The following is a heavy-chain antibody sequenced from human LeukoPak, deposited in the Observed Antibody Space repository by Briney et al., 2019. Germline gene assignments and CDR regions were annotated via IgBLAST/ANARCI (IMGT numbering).Heavy chain of an antibody. Sequence: PGGSLRLSCATSGFTFSSYWVSWVRQAPGKGLEWVANIKQDGSEKYYVDSVKGRFTISRDNAKNSLYLQMNSLRAEDTAVYYCARGVVGSGSYYTPYYFDYWGQGTLVTVSS. J-gene: IGHJ4*02. CDR3: ARGVVGSGSYYTPYYFDY. CDR1: GFTFSSYW. D-gene: IGHD3-10*01. CDR2: IKQDGSEK. V-gene: IGHV3-7*01.